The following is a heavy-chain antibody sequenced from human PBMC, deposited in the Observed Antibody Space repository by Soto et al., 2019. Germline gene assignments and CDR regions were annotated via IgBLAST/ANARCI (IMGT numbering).Heavy chain of an antibody. CDR3: ARTRGNGWSHWFDP. V-gene: IGHV4-59*01. CDR1: GGSMSGYD. Sequence: SETLSLTCTVSGGSMSGYDWSWIRQPPGKGLEWIAYIYYSGSTDYNPSLQSRVTISLDSSKNQFSLNLRSMTAADTAVYYCARTRGNGWSHWFDPWGQGTLVTAPQ. D-gene: IGHD6-19*01. CDR2: IYYSGST. J-gene: IGHJ5*02.